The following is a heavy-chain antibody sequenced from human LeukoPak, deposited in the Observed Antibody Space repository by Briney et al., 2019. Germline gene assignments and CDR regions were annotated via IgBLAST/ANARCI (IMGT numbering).Heavy chain of an antibody. CDR1: GGSISSSSYY. J-gene: IGHJ6*03. CDR2: ISGSGGST. Sequence: PSETLSLTCTVSGGSISSSSYYWGCIRQPPGQGLESASAISGSGGSTYYADTVQGRFTISRDNSKNTLYLQMNSLRAEDTAVYYCAKGTLYYYYYYYMDVWGKGTTVTVSS. CDR3: AKGTLYYYYYYYMDV. V-gene: IGHV3-23*01.